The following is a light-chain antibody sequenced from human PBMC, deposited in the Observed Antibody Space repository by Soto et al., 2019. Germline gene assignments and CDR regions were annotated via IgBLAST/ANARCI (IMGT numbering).Light chain of an antibody. V-gene: IGLV1-51*01. CDR3: GTGTV. J-gene: IGLJ1*01. CDR2: DNN. Sequence: QSVLTQPPSVSAAPGQKVTISCSGSSSDIGNDYVSWYQQLPGTAPKLLIYDNNKRPSGIPDRFSGSKSGTSATLGITGLQTGDEADYYCGTGTVFGTGTKLTVL. CDR1: SSDIGNDY.